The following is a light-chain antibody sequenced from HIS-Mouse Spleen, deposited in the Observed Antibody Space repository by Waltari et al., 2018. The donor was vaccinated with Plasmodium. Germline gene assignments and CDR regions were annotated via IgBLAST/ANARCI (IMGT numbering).Light chain of an antibody. J-gene: IGLJ3*02. Sequence: SYELTQPPSVSVSPGQTARITCSGDALPNNYAYWYQQKSGQAPVLVIYEDSKRPSGIPERFSGSSSGTMATLTSSGAQVEDEADYYCYSTDSSGNHRVFGGGTKLTVL. V-gene: IGLV3-10*01. CDR2: EDS. CDR1: ALPNNY. CDR3: YSTDSSGNHRV.